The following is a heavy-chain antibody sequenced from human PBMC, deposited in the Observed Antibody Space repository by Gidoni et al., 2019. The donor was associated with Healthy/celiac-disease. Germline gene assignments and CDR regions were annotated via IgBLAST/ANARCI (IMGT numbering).Heavy chain of an antibody. CDR3: AKGGLMDCSGGSCYGPYYYYYMDV. Sequence: QVQLVESGGGVVQPGRSLRLSCAASGFTFSSYGMHWVRQAPGKGLEWVAVISYDGSNKYYADSVKGRFTISRDNSKNTLYLQMNSLRAEDTAVYYCAKGGLMDCSGGSCYGPYYYYYMDVWGKGTTVTVSS. D-gene: IGHD2-15*01. J-gene: IGHJ6*03. V-gene: IGHV3-30*18. CDR1: GFTFSSYG. CDR2: ISYDGSNK.